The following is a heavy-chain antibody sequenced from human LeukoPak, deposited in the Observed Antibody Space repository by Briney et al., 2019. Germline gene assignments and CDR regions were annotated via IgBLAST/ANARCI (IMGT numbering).Heavy chain of an antibody. V-gene: IGHV6-1*01. CDR3: ARQGVRYKYRSGWLTYNWFDP. J-gene: IGHJ5*02. CDR2: TYYRSTWYT. Sequence: SQTLSLTCAISGDSVSSNSAAWNWIRQSPSRGLEWLGRTYYRSTWYTDYAASVKSRISISPDTSKNQFSLHLSSVTPDDTAVYYCARQGVRYKYRSGWLTYNWFDPWGQGTLVNVSS. CDR1: GDSVSSNSAA. D-gene: IGHD6-19*01.